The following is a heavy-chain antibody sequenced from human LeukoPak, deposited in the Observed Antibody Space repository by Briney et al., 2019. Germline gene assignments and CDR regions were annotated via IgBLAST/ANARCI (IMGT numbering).Heavy chain of an antibody. D-gene: IGHD2-15*01. V-gene: IGHV4-34*01. Sequence: SETLSLTCAVYGGSFSGYYWSWIRQPPGKGLEWIGEINHSGSTNYKPSLKSRVTISVDTSKNQFSLKLSSMTAADTAVYYCARGLAGEGGHCSGGSCPSLDYWGQGTLVTVSS. CDR3: ARGLAGEGGHCSGGSCPSLDY. CDR1: GGSFSGYY. J-gene: IGHJ4*02. CDR2: INHSGST.